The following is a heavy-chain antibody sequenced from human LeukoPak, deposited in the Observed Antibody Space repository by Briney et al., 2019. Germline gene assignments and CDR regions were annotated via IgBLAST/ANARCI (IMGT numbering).Heavy chain of an antibody. D-gene: IGHD2-2*01. Sequence: PSETLSLTFTVSGGSISSGSYYWSWIRQPAGKGLEWIGRIYTSGSTNYNPSLKSRVTISVDTSKNQFSLKLSSVTAADTAVYYCARVGCSSTSCYSYYYYYMDVWGKGTTVTVSS. J-gene: IGHJ6*03. CDR3: ARVGCSSTSCYSYYYYYMDV. CDR1: GGSISSGSYY. V-gene: IGHV4-61*02. CDR2: IYTSGST.